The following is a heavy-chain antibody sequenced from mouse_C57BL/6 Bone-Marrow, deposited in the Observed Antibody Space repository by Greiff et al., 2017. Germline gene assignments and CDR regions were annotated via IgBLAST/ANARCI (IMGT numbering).Heavy chain of an antibody. CDR2: IDPNSGGT. J-gene: IGHJ1*03. CDR3: ARSGLITTVVARNWYFDV. D-gene: IGHD1-1*01. Sequence: VKLQQPGAELVKPGASVKLSCKASGYTFTSYWMHWVKQRPGRGLEWIGRIDPNSGGTKYNEKFKGKATLTVDKPSSTAYMQLSSLTSEDSAVYYCARSGLITTVVARNWYFDVWGTGTTVTVSS. V-gene: IGHV1-72*01. CDR1: GYTFTSYW.